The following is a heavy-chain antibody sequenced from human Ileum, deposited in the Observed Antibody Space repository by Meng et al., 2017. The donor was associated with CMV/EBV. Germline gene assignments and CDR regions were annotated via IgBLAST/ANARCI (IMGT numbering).Heavy chain of an antibody. Sequence: GGSLRLSCKGSGYSFTSYWIGWVRQMPGKGLEWMGIIYPGGSDTRYSPSFQGQVTISADKSISTAYLQWSSLKASDTAMYYCARYRPWSRGYLDAFDIWGQGTMVTVSS. CDR3: ARYRPWSRGYLDAFDI. V-gene: IGHV5-51*01. CDR2: IYPGGSDT. CDR1: GYSFTSYW. D-gene: IGHD3-22*01. J-gene: IGHJ3*02.